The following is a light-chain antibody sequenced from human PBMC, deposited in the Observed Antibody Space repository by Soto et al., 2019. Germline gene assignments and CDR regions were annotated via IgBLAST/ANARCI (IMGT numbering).Light chain of an antibody. Sequence: EIVLPPSTDTLSLSPGERATLSCRAIQSVRSERLAWYQQKRGQAPTLLIFDASSRASGTPERFSGSGSGTDFTLTISRLEPEDFAVYYCQEYDGAPPITFGLGTRLEI. J-gene: IGKJ5*01. CDR2: DAS. CDR1: QSVRSER. CDR3: QEYDGAPPIT. V-gene: IGKV3-20*01.